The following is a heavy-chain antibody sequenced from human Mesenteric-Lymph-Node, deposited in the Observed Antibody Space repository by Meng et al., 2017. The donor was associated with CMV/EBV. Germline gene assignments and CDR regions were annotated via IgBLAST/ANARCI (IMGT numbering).Heavy chain of an antibody. D-gene: IGHD2-8*01. CDR3: ARGNDAIAYPDGLDV. Sequence: SETLSLTCTVSGGSISSSGDYYWSWIRQSPGKGLEWIGYIYHSGTTYYNQSLIGRLSISVDTSKNRFSLNLNSVTAADTAVYFCARGNDAIAYPDGLDVWGQGTTVTVSS. CDR2: IYHSGTT. V-gene: IGHV4-30-4*08. CDR1: GGSISSSGDYY. J-gene: IGHJ6*02.